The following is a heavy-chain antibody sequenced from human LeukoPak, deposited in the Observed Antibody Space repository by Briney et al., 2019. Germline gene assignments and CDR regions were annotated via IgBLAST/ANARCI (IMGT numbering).Heavy chain of an antibody. D-gene: IGHD6-13*01. J-gene: IGHJ4*02. V-gene: IGHV3-7*01. CDR3: ARGRGIAL. CDR1: GFTFDNYW. CDR2: IEDDGNKK. Sequence: PGGSLRLSWAAAGFTFDNYWMSWVRQAPGKGLEWVANIEDDGNKKNYVDSVKGRFTISRDNVKNSLYLQMNSLRVEDTAVYYCARGRGIALWGQGTLVTVSS.